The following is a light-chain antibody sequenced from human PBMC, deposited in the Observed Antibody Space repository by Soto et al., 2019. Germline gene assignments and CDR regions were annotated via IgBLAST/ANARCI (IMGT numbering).Light chain of an antibody. J-gene: IGKJ1*01. CDR3: QQYDNWWT. CDR1: EAVSRN. V-gene: IGKV3-15*01. CDR2: GAS. Sequence: DIVITQSPSTLSVSPGESATLFCRASEAVSRNLAWYQQKPGQTPRLLIHGASTRVTGLPARFTGSGSGTEFTLTINSLQPEDFGVYFCQQYDNWWTFGQGTKVDIK.